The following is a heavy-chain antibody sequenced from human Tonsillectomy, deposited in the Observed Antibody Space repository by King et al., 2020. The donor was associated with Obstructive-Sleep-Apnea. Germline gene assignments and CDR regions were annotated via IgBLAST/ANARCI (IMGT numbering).Heavy chain of an antibody. V-gene: IGHV4-39*01. CDR3: VRQGDSLFDY. CDR1: GDSISSSSYF. J-gene: IGHJ4*02. D-gene: IGHD3-16*01. Sequence: QLQESGPGLVKPSENLSLTCTVSGDSISSSSYFWGWIRQPPGKGLEWIGSIYYSGTTYYNPSLKSRVTISVDTSKNQFSLNLSSVTAADTAVFYCVRQGDSLFDYWGQGTLVTVSS. CDR2: IYYSGTT.